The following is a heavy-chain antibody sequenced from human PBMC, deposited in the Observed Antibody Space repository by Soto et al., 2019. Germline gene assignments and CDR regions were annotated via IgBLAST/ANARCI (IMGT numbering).Heavy chain of an antibody. Sequence: PGGSLRLSCAASGFTFSSYSMNWVRQAPGKGLEWVSSISSSSSYIYYADSVKGRFTISRDNAKNSLYLQMNSLRAEDTAVYYCARESFLSTYSPWFDPWGQGTLVTVSS. D-gene: IGHD6-13*01. CDR2: ISSSSSYI. J-gene: IGHJ5*02. CDR1: GFTFSSYS. V-gene: IGHV3-21*01. CDR3: ARESFLSTYSPWFDP.